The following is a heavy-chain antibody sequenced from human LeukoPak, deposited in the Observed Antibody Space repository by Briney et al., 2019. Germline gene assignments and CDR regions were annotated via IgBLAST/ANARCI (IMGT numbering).Heavy chain of an antibody. V-gene: IGHV4-30-4*01. CDR1: GGSISSGDYY. D-gene: IGHD5-18*01. Sequence: SQTLSLTCTVSGGSISSGDYYWSWIRQPPGKGLEWIGYIYYSGSTYYNPSLKSRVTISVDTSKNQFSLKLSSVTAADTAVYYCARGWRIQLWLLDAFDIWGQGTMVTVSS. CDR3: ARGWRIQLWLLDAFDI. CDR2: IYYSGST. J-gene: IGHJ3*02.